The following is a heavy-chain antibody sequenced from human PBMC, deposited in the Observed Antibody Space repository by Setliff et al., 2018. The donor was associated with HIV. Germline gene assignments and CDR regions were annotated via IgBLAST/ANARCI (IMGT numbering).Heavy chain of an antibody. CDR2: LSAESTFI. D-gene: IGHD3-3*01. J-gene: IGHJ3*02. Sequence: GGSLRLSCAASDFTFSEVWMHWVRQAPGKGLEWVASLSAESTFIYYADSMKGRFTISRDNARNSLYLQMNSLRAEDTAMYYCTRDLDLTGGEAFDIWGQGTMVTVSS. CDR1: DFTFSEVW. V-gene: IGHV3-21*01. CDR3: TRDLDLTGGEAFDI.